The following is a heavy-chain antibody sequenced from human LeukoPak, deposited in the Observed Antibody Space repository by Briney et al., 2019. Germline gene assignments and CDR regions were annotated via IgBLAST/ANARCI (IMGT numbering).Heavy chain of an antibody. J-gene: IGHJ6*02. CDR3: ARGPLRWSAPYYYGMDV. CDR1: GGSFSGYY. V-gene: IGHV4-34*01. CDR2: INHGGST. D-gene: IGHD4-23*01. Sequence: SETLSLTCAVYGGSFSGYYWSWIRQPPGKGLEWIGEINHGGSTNYNPSLKSRVTISVDTSKNQFSLKLSSVTAADTAVYYCARGPLRWSAPYYYGMDVWGQGTTVTVSS.